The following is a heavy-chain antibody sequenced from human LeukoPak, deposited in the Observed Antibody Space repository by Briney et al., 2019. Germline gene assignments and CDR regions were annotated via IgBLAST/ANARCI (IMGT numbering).Heavy chain of an antibody. CDR2: ISSSSSTI. Sequence: GGSLRLSCAASGFTFSSYSMNWVRQAPGKGLEWVSYISSSSSTIYYADSVKGRFTISRDNSKNTLYLQMNSLRAEDTAVYYCARDRQYCDSSGLDYWGQGTLVTVSS. CDR3: ARDRQYCDSSGLDY. D-gene: IGHD3-22*01. CDR1: GFTFSSYS. V-gene: IGHV3-48*01. J-gene: IGHJ4*02.